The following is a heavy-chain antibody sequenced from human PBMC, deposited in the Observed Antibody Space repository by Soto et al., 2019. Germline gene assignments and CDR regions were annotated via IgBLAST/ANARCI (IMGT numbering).Heavy chain of an antibody. CDR3: ARLDDGYRSLPEVMFDY. CDR1: GGSISSSSYY. Sequence: PSETLSLTCTVSGGSISSSSYYWGWIRQPPGKGLEWIGSIYYSGSTYYNPSLKSRVTISVDTSKNQSSLKLSSVTAADTAVYYCARLDDGYRSLPEVMFDYWGQGTLVTVSS. V-gene: IGHV4-39*01. D-gene: IGHD5-12*01. CDR2: IYYSGST. J-gene: IGHJ4*02.